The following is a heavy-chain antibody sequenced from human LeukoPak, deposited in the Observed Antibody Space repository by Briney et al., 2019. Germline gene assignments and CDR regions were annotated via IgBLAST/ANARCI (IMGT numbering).Heavy chain of an antibody. D-gene: IGHD3-10*01. V-gene: IGHV4-39*02. CDR1: GGSISSSSYY. CDR3: ARDITMVRGDSLDY. Sequence: SETLSLTCTVSGGSISSSSYYWGWIRQPPGKGLEWIGSIYYSGSTYYNPSLKSRVTISVDTSKNQFSLKLSSVTAADTAVYYCARDITMVRGDSLDYWGQGTLVTVSS. CDR2: IYYSGST. J-gene: IGHJ4*02.